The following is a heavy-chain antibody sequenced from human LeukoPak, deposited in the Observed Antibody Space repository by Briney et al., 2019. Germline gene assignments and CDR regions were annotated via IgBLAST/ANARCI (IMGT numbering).Heavy chain of an antibody. V-gene: IGHV3-15*01. CDR2: IKSKADGGTT. CDR3: TTDDPVNRS. D-gene: IGHD2/OR15-2a*01. Sequence: AGGSLRLSCAASGFTFNNAWMSCVRQAPGKGLEWVGRIKSKADGGTTDYAAPVKGRFTISRDDSKNTLYLQMNSPKTEDTAMYYCTTDDPVNRSWGQGTLVTVSS. CDR1: GFTFNNAW. J-gene: IGHJ4*02.